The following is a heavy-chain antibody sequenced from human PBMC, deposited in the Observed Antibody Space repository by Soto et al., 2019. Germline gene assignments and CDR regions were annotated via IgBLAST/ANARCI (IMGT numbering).Heavy chain of an antibody. Sequence: GGSLRLSCAASGFTFSSYGMHWVRQAPGKGLEWVAVIWYDGSNKYYADSVKGRFTISRDNSKNTLYLQMNSLRAEDTAVYYCARETGYSSSWYAPYYYYGMDVWGQGTTVTVSS. CDR3: ARETGYSSSWYAPYYYYGMDV. CDR2: IWYDGSNK. J-gene: IGHJ6*02. CDR1: GFTFSSYG. V-gene: IGHV3-33*01. D-gene: IGHD6-13*01.